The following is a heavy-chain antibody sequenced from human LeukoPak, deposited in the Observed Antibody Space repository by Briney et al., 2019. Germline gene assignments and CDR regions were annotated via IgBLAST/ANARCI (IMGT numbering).Heavy chain of an antibody. J-gene: IGHJ4*02. CDR3: ARDLGYGSGSPFDY. V-gene: IGHV4-59*01. D-gene: IGHD3-10*01. Sequence: PSETLSLTCSVSGGSISGFYWTWLRQSPEKGLEWIGHVHYSGSTGYNPSLKSRFTISVDTSKNQFSLTVSSVTAEDTAVYYCARDLGYGSGSPFDYWGQGTLVTVSS. CDR2: VHYSGST. CDR1: GGSISGFY.